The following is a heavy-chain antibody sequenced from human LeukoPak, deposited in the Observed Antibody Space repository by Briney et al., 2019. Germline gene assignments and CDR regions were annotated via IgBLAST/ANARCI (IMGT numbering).Heavy chain of an antibody. Sequence: SVKVSCKASGGTFSSYATSWVRQAPGQGLEWMGGIIPIFGTANYAQKFQGRVTITADESTSTAYMELSSLRSEDTAVYYCARALVYGDYYFDYWGQGTLVTVSS. J-gene: IGHJ4*02. V-gene: IGHV1-69*13. D-gene: IGHD4-17*01. CDR1: GGTFSSYA. CDR3: ARALVYGDYYFDY. CDR2: IIPIFGTA.